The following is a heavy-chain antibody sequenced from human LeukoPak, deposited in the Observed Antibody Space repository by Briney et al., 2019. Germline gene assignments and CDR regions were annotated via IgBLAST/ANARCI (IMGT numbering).Heavy chain of an antibody. CDR1: GFTFSSYG. CDR2: IRSDGSNI. J-gene: IGHJ4*02. Sequence: GGSLRLSCAASGFTFSSYGMHWVRQAPGKGLEWVAFIRSDGSNIYYADSVKGRFTISRDNAKNSLYLQMNSLRAEDTAVYYCARGRYCSSTSCHYFDYWGQGTLVTVSS. D-gene: IGHD2-2*01. V-gene: IGHV3-30*02. CDR3: ARGRYCSSTSCHYFDY.